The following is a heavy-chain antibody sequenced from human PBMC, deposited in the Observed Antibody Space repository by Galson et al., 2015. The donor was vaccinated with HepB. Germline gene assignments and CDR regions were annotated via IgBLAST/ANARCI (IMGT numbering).Heavy chain of an antibody. CDR2: IDPSDSYT. CDR3: ASRQYYYGSGTYYNVSDY. D-gene: IGHD3-10*01. V-gene: IGHV5-10-1*01. Sequence: QSGAEVKKPGESLRISCKGSGYTFTTFWISWVRQMPGKGLEWMGRIDPSDSYTDYSPSFQGRVTISADKSITTAYLQWSSLKASDTAMYYCASRQYYYGSGTYYNVSDYWGQGTLVTVSS. CDR1: GYTFTTFW. J-gene: IGHJ4*02.